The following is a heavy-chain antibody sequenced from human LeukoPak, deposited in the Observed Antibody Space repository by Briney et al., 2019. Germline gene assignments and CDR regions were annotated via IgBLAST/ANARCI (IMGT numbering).Heavy chain of an antibody. CDR1: GFTFDDYS. CDR3: AKDALYYYDSNGYFDY. J-gene: IGHJ4*02. D-gene: IGHD3-22*01. Sequence: PGGSLRLSCAASGFTFDDYSMHWVRQPPGKGLEWVSLITWDGGSTYYADSVKGRFTISRDNSKNTLYLQMNSLRAEDTAVYYCAKDALYYYDSNGYFDYWGQGSLVTVSS. V-gene: IGHV3-43*01. CDR2: ITWDGGST.